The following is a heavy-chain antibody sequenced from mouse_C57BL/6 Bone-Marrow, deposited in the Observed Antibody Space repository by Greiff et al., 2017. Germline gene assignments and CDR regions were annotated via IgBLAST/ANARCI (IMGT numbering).Heavy chain of an antibody. CDR2: IDPETGGP. CDR3: TRGVGGHWYFDV. CDR1: GYTFTDYE. J-gene: IGHJ1*03. Sequence: QVQLQQSGAELVRPGASVTLSCKASGYTFTDYEMHWVKQTPVHGLEWIGAIDPETGGPAYNQKFKGKAILTADKSSSTAYMELRSLTSEDSAVYYCTRGVGGHWYFDVWGTGTTVTVSS. V-gene: IGHV1-15*01. D-gene: IGHD1-1*02.